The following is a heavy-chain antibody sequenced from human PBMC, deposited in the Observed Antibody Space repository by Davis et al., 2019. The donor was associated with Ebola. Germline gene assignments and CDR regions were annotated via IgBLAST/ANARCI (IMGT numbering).Heavy chain of an antibody. V-gene: IGHV1-3*01. CDR1: GYIFTSYA. D-gene: IGHD6-19*01. J-gene: IGHJ5*02. CDR3: ARGKKVAGTRGLSWFDP. CDR2: INAGNGNT. Sequence: AASVKVSCNASGYIFTSYAMHWVRQAPGQRLEWVGWINAGNGNTKYSQKFQGRVTITRYKSASTAYMELSSLRSEDTAVFYCARGKKVAGTRGLSWFDPWGPGTLVTVSS.